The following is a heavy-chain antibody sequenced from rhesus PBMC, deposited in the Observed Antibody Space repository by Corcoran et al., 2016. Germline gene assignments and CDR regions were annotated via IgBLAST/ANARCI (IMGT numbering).Heavy chain of an antibody. CDR2: IKSKADGETT. D-gene: IGHD1-26*01. J-gene: IGHJ4*01. CDR1: GFTFSNSW. Sequence: EVQLVESGGGLVQPGGSLRLSCAASGFTFSNSWMSWVRQAPGKGQEWVARIKSKADGETTDYAASVKGRFTNSRDDTKNKLYLQMNSLKTEDTAVYYCTTDPITGTTSLGGQGVLVTVSS. CDR3: TTDPITGTTSL. V-gene: IGHV3-30*01.